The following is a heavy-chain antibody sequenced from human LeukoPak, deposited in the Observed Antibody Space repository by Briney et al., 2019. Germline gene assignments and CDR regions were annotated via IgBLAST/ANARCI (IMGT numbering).Heavy chain of an antibody. CDR1: GFTFTNSA. Sequence: ASVKVSCKASGFTFTNSAMQWVRQARGQRLEWIGWIVVASGNTNYAQKFQERVTITRDMSTSTAYMELSSLRSEDTAVYYCAADTSRIPGIAVDGFDIWGQGTLVTVSS. D-gene: IGHD6-13*01. V-gene: IGHV1-58*02. J-gene: IGHJ3*02. CDR3: AADTSRIPGIAVDGFDI. CDR2: IVVASGNT.